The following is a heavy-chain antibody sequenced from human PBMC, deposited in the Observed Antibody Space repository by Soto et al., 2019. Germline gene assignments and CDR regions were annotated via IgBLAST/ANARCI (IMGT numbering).Heavy chain of an antibody. CDR3: ARVFVSGSGSYYDYHYYGMDV. CDR1: GGSISSGDYY. D-gene: IGHD3-10*01. V-gene: IGHV4-30-4*01. Sequence: PSETLSLTCTVSGGSISSGDYYWSWIRQPPGKGLEWIGYIYYSGSTYYNPSLKSRVTISVDTSKNQFSLKLSSVTAADTAVYYCARVFVSGSGSYYDYHYYGMDVWGQGTTVTVSS. J-gene: IGHJ6*02. CDR2: IYYSGST.